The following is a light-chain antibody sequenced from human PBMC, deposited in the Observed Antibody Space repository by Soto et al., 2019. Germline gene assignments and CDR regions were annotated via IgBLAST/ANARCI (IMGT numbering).Light chain of an antibody. J-gene: IGKJ4*01. Sequence: IHMTQSPSSLSASVGDRVTITCRASETISHYLNWYQQKPGKAPKLLIYGASKLQSGVPSRFSGSGSGTDFTLTITSLQIEDFETYYCQQSSSTPLTFGGGTKVDIK. CDR2: GAS. CDR1: ETISHY. V-gene: IGKV1-39*01. CDR3: QQSSSTPLT.